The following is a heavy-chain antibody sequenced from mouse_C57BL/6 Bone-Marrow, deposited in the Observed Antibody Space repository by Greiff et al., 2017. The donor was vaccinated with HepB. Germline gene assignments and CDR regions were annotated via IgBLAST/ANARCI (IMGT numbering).Heavy chain of an antibody. CDR3: AITKYPELYGNYGYFDV. CDR2: IHPSDSDT. V-gene: IGHV1-74*01. Sequence: QVQLQQPGAELVKPGASVKVSCKASGYTFTSYWMHWVKQRPGQGLEWIGRIHPSDSDTNYNQKFKGKATLTVDKSSSTAYMQLSSLTSEDSAVYDCAITKYPELYGNYGYFDVWGTGTTVTVSS. D-gene: IGHD2-1*01. CDR1: GYTFTSYW. J-gene: IGHJ1*03.